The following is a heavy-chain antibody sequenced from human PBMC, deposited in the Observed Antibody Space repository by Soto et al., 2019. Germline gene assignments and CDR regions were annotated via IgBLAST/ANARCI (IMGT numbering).Heavy chain of an antibody. Sequence: VASVKVSCKASGGTFSSYAISWVRQAPGQGPEWMGGIIPIFGTANYAQKFQGRVTITADESTSTAYMELSSLRSEDTAVYYCARDSGAATIPYDYYYGMDVWGQGTTVTVSS. CDR2: IIPIFGTA. V-gene: IGHV1-69*13. D-gene: IGHD5-12*01. CDR1: GGTFSSYA. CDR3: ARDSGAATIPYDYYYGMDV. J-gene: IGHJ6*02.